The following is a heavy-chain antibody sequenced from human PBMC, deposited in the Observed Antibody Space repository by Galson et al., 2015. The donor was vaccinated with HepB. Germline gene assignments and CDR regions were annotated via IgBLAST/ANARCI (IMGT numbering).Heavy chain of an antibody. D-gene: IGHD2-2*01. CDR2: IIPIFGTA. Sequence: SVKVSCKASGGTFSSYAISWVRQAPGQGLEWMGGIIPIFGTANYAQKFQGRVTITADESTSTAYMELSSLRSEDTAVYYCATYVGYCSSTSCPTPDYYYYYMDVWGKGTTVTVSS. V-gene: IGHV1-69*13. J-gene: IGHJ6*03. CDR3: ATYVGYCSSTSCPTPDYYYYYMDV. CDR1: GGTFSSYA.